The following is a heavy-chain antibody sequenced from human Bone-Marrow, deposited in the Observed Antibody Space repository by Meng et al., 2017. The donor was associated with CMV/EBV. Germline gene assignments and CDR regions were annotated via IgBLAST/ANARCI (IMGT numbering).Heavy chain of an antibody. D-gene: IGHD3-3*01. CDR2: IRYDGSNK. CDR1: GFIFSNYG. Sequence: GGSLRLSCAASGFIFSNYGMQWVRQAPGKGLEWVAFIRYDGSNKYYADSVKGRFTISRDNSKNTLYLQMNSLRAEDTAVYYCAKDRFLEWLLGSYFDYWGQGTLVTVSS. J-gene: IGHJ4*02. V-gene: IGHV3-30*02. CDR3: AKDRFLEWLLGSYFDY.